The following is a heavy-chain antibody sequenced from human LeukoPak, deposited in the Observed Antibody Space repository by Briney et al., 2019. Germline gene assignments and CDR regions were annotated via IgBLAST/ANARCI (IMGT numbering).Heavy chain of an antibody. Sequence: PGGSLRLSCAASGFTFNTYSMNWVRQAPGRGLEWVSSISSSGAYIYYAGSVKGRFTISRDNAKNSLYLQMNSLRAGDTALYFCTRGTFYDILAGKNSGQFHFDYWGQGSLVTVSS. D-gene: IGHD3-9*01. CDR2: ISSSGAYI. CDR1: GFTFNTYS. J-gene: IGHJ4*02. V-gene: IGHV3-21*01. CDR3: TRGTFYDILAGKNSGQFHFDY.